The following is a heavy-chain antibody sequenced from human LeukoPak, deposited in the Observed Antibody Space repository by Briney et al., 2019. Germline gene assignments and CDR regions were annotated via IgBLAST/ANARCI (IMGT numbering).Heavy chain of an antibody. V-gene: IGHV3-21*01. CDR3: ARDLGYSSGPNY. CDR2: ISGGSSFT. J-gene: IGHJ4*02. CDR1: GFTFSSFS. D-gene: IGHD6-19*01. Sequence: PGGSLRLSCAASGFTFSSFSMNWVRQAPGKGLEWVSYISGGSSFTYYVDSVKGRFTISRDNAKNSLYLQMNSLRAEDTAVYYCARDLGYSSGPNYWGQGTRVTVSS.